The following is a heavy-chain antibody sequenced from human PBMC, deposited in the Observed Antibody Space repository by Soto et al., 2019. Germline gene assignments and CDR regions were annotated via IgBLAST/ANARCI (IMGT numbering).Heavy chain of an antibody. Sequence: ASGKVSCKASGYTFTANVLHWVRQAPGQRLEWMGWINTGKGNTYYSQSFQGRVTITRDTSASTVYMELSSLRSEDTAVYYCVRERLGALIDYWGQGTLVTVSS. J-gene: IGHJ4*02. CDR3: VRERLGALIDY. V-gene: IGHV1-3*04. D-gene: IGHD1-26*01. CDR2: INTGKGNT. CDR1: GYTFTANV.